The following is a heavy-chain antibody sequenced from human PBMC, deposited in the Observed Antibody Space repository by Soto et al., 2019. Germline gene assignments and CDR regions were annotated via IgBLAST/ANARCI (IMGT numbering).Heavy chain of an antibody. Sequence: QVQLVQSGAEVKKPGASVKVSCKASGYTFTSYGISWVRQAPGQGLEGMGWISAYNGNTNYAQKLQGRLTMTTVTSTSTAYMELRSLRSDDTAVYYCARAAYGGNFRVSGFDYWGQGTLVTVSS. J-gene: IGHJ4*02. V-gene: IGHV1-18*04. CDR3: ARAAYGGNFRVSGFDY. CDR2: ISAYNGNT. D-gene: IGHD4-17*01. CDR1: GYTFTSYG.